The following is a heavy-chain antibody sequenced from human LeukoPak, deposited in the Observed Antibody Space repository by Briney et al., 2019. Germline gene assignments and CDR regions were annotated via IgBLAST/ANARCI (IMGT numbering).Heavy chain of an antibody. V-gene: IGHV1-8*02. CDR1: GGTFGSYA. CDR2: MSPNSGDT. CDR3: ARGPPNWGYDY. Sequence: ASVKVSCKASGGTFGSYAINWVRQATGQRPEWMGWMSPNSGDTGYAQKFQDRVTMTRNTSISTAYMELSSLRSDDTAVYYCARGPPNWGYDYWGPGTLVTVSS. D-gene: IGHD7-27*01. J-gene: IGHJ4*02.